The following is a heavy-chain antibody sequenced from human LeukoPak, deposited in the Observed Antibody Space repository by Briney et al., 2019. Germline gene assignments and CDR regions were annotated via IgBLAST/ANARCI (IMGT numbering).Heavy chain of an antibody. Sequence: ASVKVSCKVSGYTLTELSMHWVRQAPGKGLEWMGGFDPEDGETIYAQKFQGRVTMTEDTSTDTAHMELSSLRSEDTAVYYCATDMGIGGYGGPNDYWGQGTLVTVSS. CDR3: ATDMGIGGYGGPNDY. V-gene: IGHV1-24*01. CDR1: GYTLTELS. D-gene: IGHD5-12*01. CDR2: FDPEDGET. J-gene: IGHJ4*02.